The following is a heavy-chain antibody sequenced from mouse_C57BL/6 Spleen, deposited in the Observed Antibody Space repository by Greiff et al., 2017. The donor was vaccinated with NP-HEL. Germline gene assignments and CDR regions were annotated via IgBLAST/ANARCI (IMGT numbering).Heavy chain of an antibody. V-gene: IGHV1-5*01. CDR1: GYTFTSYW. D-gene: IGHD1-1*01. Sequence: VHVKQSGTVLARPGASVKMSCKTSGYTFTSYWMHWVKQRPGQGLEWIGAIYPGNSDTSYNQKFKGKAKLTAVTSASTAYMELSSLTNEDSAVYYCTRDATTVVANWYFDVWGTGTTVTVSS. CDR2: IYPGNSDT. J-gene: IGHJ1*03. CDR3: TRDATTVVANWYFDV.